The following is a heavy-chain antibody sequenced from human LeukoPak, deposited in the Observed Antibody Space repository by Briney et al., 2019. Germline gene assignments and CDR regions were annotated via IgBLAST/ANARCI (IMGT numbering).Heavy chain of an antibody. D-gene: IGHD3-10*01. CDR1: GFTFSSYE. V-gene: IGHV3-48*03. Sequence: GGSLRLSCAASGFTFSSYEMNWVRQAPGKGLEWVSYISSSGSTIYYADSVKGRFTISRDNAKNSLYLQMNSLRAEDTAVYYCARDLGITMVRGVIVYYYGMDVWGQGTTATVSS. CDR3: ARDLGITMVRGVIVYYYGMDV. CDR2: ISSSGSTI. J-gene: IGHJ6*02.